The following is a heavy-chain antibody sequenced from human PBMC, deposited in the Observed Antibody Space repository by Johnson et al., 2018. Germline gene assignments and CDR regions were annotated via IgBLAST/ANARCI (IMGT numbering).Heavy chain of an antibody. CDR1: GFTFSSYG. J-gene: IGHJ1*01. CDR3: AKDGYYYYDSSGYRNEYFQH. V-gene: IGHV3-30*18. Sequence: QVQLVQAGGGVVQPGRSLRLSCAASGFTFSSYGMHWVRQAPGKGLEWVAVISYDGSNKYYADSVKGRLTISRDNSKNTLYLQMNSLRAEDTAVYYCAKDGYYYYDSSGYRNEYFQHWGQGTLVTVSS. CDR2: ISYDGSNK. D-gene: IGHD3-22*01.